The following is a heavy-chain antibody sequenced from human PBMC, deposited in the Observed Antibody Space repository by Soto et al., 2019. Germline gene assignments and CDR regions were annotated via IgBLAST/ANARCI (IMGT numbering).Heavy chain of an antibody. CDR3: VKGTFSRSKVIFDY. Sequence: LXLSCVASRFIFEDYYMHWVRQGPWKGLEWVSSITSNSDAIKYADSLKGRFTLSRDNAKNSMYLEMNSLRVEDTAFYFCVKGTFSRSKVIFDYWGQGTLVTVSS. CDR2: ITSNSDAI. V-gene: IGHV3-9*01. J-gene: IGHJ4*02. CDR1: RFIFEDYY. D-gene: IGHD2-21*01.